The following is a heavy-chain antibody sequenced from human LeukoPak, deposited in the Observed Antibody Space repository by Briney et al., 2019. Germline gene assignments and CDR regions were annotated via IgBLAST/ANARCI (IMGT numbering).Heavy chain of an antibody. CDR3: ARKARIAAAGTDYYYYYMDV. CDR2: ISSSSSYI. V-gene: IGHV3-21*01. Sequence: GGSLRLSCAASGFTFSSYSMNWVRQAPGKGLEWVSSISSSSSYIYYADSVKGRFTISRDNAKNSLYLQMNSLRAEDTAVFYCARKARIAAAGTDYYYYYMDVWGKGTTVTVSS. CDR1: GFTFSSYS. J-gene: IGHJ6*03. D-gene: IGHD6-13*01.